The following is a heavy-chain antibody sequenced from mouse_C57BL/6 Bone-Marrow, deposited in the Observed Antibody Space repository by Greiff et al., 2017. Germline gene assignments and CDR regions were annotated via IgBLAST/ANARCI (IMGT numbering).Heavy chain of an antibody. CDR3: ARLRNQRSYFDN. CDR1: GFTFSSYA. Sequence: EVQLVESGGGLVKPGGSLKLSCAASGFTFSSYAMSWVRQTPEKRLEWVATISDGGSYTYYPDNVKDRFTISRDNAENNMYLQMSHLKSEDTAMYYCARLRNQRSYFDNWGQGTTLTVSS. D-gene: IGHD2-12*01. J-gene: IGHJ2*01. CDR2: ISDGGSYT. V-gene: IGHV5-4*01.